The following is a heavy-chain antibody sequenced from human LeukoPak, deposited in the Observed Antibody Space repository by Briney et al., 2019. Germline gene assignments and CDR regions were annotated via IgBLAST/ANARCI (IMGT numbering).Heavy chain of an antibody. D-gene: IGHD5-24*01. V-gene: IGHV3-7*03. CDR2: IKEDGAET. CDR3: AKEGRSLQTY. CDR1: GFMFSSNW. Sequence: GGSPRLSCAASGFMFSSNWMSWVRLAPGKGLEWVANIKEDGAETYYVDSVKGRFTISRDNAKNSLYLQMNSLRVEDTAVYYCAKEGRSLQTYWGQGTLVTVSS. J-gene: IGHJ4*02.